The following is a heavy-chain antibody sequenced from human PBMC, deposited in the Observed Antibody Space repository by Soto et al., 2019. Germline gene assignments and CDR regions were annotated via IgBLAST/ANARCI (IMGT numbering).Heavy chain of an antibody. CDR2: IRGPGGST. Sequence: PGGPLRLSCPASGFTFHIYALNWVRQAPGKGLEWVSAIRGPGGSTFYAGSAKGRFTLSRDKSKNTLFLQMTSLRAEDPAVYYCGKGNCKWGTADAFDIWGQGTMVTVSS. CDR1: GFTFHIYA. V-gene: IGHV3-23*01. D-gene: IGHD7-27*01. CDR3: GKGNCKWGTADAFDI. J-gene: IGHJ3*02.